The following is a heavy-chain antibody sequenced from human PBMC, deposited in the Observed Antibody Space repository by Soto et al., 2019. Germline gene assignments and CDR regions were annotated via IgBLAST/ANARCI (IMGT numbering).Heavy chain of an antibody. CDR3: ARGLKNYYAMDV. D-gene: IGHD3-16*01. V-gene: IGHV3-74*01. Sequence: PWGSLRLSCAASGFAFNGYWMHWVRQAPGKGLVWVSRLNSDGSSKYYGDSMKGRFTISRDNAENTVYLQMNSLRDEDTAVYFCARGLKNYYAMDVWGQGTTVTVS. CDR2: LNSDGSSK. J-gene: IGHJ6*02. CDR1: GFAFNGYW.